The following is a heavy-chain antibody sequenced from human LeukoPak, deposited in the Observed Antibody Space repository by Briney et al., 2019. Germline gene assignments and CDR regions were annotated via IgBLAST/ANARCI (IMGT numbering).Heavy chain of an antibody. CDR1: GYTFTNYY. D-gene: IGHD2-15*01. CDR3: ARATWYGGSPSGAFDI. J-gene: IGHJ3*02. CDR2: INPSGGST. V-gene: IGHV1-46*01. Sequence: ASVKVSCKASGYTFTNYYIYWVRQAPGQGLEWMGIINPSGGSTDYAQKFQGRVTMTRDTSTTTVYMELSSLRSEDTAVYYCARATWYGGSPSGAFDIWGQGTMVTVSS.